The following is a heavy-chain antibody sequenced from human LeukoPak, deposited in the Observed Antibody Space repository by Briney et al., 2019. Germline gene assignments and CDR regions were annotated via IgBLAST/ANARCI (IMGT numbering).Heavy chain of an antibody. Sequence: PSETLSLTCSVSGGSISSSSYFWGWIRQPPGKGLEWIGSIYYSGSTNYKPSLKSRVTISVDTSKNQFSLKLSSVTAADTAVYYCARASHIDSSGYYYWGQGTLVTVSS. CDR3: ARASHIDSSGYYY. D-gene: IGHD3-22*01. J-gene: IGHJ4*02. CDR1: GGSISSSSYF. V-gene: IGHV4-39*07. CDR2: IYYSGST.